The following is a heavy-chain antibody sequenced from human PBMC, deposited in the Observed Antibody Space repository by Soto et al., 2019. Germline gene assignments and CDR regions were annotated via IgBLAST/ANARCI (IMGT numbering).Heavy chain of an antibody. V-gene: IGHV3-30*18. Sequence: GGSLRLSCAASGFTFSSYGMHWVRQAPGKGLEWVAVISYDGSNKYYADSVKGRFTISRDNSKNTLYLQMNSLRAEDTAVYYCAKDHLWSGSQIGVYGMDVWGQGTTVTVSS. J-gene: IGHJ6*02. CDR3: AKDHLWSGSQIGVYGMDV. CDR2: ISYDGSNK. CDR1: GFTFSSYG. D-gene: IGHD3-3*01.